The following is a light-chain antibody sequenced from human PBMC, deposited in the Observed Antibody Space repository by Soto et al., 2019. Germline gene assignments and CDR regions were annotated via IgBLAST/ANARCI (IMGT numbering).Light chain of an antibody. CDR1: QSISSW. Sequence: DIEMTQSPSTLSASLGDTVTITCRASQSISSWLAWYQQKPGKAPKLLIYDASSLESGVPSRFSGSGSGTEFTLTISSLQPDDFATYYCQQYNSYSTFGQGTKV. CDR3: QQYNSYST. J-gene: IGKJ1*01. CDR2: DAS. V-gene: IGKV1-5*01.